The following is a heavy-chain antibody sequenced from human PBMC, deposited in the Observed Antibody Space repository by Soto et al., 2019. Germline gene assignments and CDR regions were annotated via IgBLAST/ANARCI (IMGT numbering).Heavy chain of an antibody. V-gene: IGHV4-30-4*01. CDR2: IYYSGST. D-gene: IGHD3-3*01. J-gene: IGHJ4*02. Sequence: PSETLSLTCTVSGGSISSGDYYWSWIRQPPGKGLEWIGYIYYSGSTYYNPSLKSRVTISVDTSKNQFSLKLSSVTAADTAVYYCAREGRFLEWLSGFDYWGQGTLVTV. CDR3: AREGRFLEWLSGFDY. CDR1: GGSISSGDYY.